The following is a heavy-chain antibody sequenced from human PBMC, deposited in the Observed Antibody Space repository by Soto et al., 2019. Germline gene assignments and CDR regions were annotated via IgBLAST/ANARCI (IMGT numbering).Heavy chain of an antibody. D-gene: IGHD3-10*01. J-gene: IGHJ4*02. CDR3: ARDRSGRFGEKEYYFDY. Sequence: SETLSLTCTVSGGSISSGGYYWSWIRQHPGKGLEWIGYIYYSGSTYYNPSLKSRVTISVDTSKNQFSLKLSSVTAADTAVYYCARDRSGRFGEKEYYFDYWGQGTLVTVSS. V-gene: IGHV4-31*03. CDR1: GGSISSGGYY. CDR2: IYYSGST.